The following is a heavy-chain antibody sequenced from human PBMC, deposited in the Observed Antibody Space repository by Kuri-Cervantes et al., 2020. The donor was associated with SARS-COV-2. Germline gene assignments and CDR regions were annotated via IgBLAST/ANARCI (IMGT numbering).Heavy chain of an antibody. CDR2: SIPIFGTA. CDR1: GCSFSSYA. CDR3: ARLSLGVVVAATDY. Sequence: SVKVSCKASGCSFSSYAISWVRQAPGQGLEWMGGSIPIFGTANYAQKFQGRVTMTRDTSISTAYMELSRLRSDDTAVYYCARLSLGVVVAATDYWGQGTLVTVSS. V-gene: IGHV1-69*05. J-gene: IGHJ4*02. D-gene: IGHD2-15*01.